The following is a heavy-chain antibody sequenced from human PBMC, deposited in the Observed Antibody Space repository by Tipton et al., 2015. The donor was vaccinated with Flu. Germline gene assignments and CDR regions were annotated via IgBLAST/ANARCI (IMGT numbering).Heavy chain of an antibody. Sequence: SLRLSCAGGTFGFESRAMHWVRQRPGKGLEWVSGISWDNDGIGYADSVKGRFTISRDNAKNSLYLQMDGLRVEDTALYYCAKDVGDYYGSGSYSNGMDVWGQGTTVTVSS. J-gene: IGHJ6*02. CDR3: AKDVGDYYGSGSYSNGMDV. CDR1: TFGFESRA. V-gene: IGHV3-9*01. CDR2: ISWDNDGI. D-gene: IGHD3-10*01.